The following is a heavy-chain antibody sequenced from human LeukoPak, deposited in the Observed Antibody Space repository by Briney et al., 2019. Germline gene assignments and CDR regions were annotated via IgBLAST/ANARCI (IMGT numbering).Heavy chain of an antibody. CDR2: INQGGSDK. V-gene: IGHV3-7*01. Sequence: GGSLRLSCAASGFTFSGHWMSWVRQAPGKGLEWVANINQGGSDKYYVDSVKGRFTISRDNAKNTLFLYMSGLRAEDTAVYYCARGTSTAPGIGYWGQGTLVAVSS. J-gene: IGHJ4*02. CDR1: GFTFSGHW. D-gene: IGHD6-13*01. CDR3: ARGTSTAPGIGY.